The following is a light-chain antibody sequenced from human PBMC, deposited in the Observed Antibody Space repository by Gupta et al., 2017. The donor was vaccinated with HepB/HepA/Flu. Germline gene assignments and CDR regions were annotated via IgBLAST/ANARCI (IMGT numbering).Light chain of an antibody. CDR3: SSYTSSGAVV. CDR2: DVS. V-gene: IGLV2-14*03. CDR1: SSDVGGYNY. Sequence: QSALPQPASVSWSPGQSITISCTRTSSDVGGYNYVSWYQQHSGKAPKLMIYDVSNRPSGVSDRFSGSKSGNTASLTISGLQAEDEADYYCSSYTSSGAVVFGGGTKLTVL. J-gene: IGLJ3*02.